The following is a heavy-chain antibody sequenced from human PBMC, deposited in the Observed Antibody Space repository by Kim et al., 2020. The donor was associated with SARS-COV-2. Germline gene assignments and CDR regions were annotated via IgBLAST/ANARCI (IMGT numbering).Heavy chain of an antibody. Sequence: GGSLRLSCAASGFTFSDYYMSWIRQAPGKGLEWVSYISSSSSYTNYADSVKGRFTISRDNAKNSLYLQMNSLRAEDTAVYYCARECSSSCIDYWGQGTLVTVSS. V-gene: IGHV3-11*05. J-gene: IGHJ4*02. CDR2: ISSSSSYT. D-gene: IGHD6-13*01. CDR1: GFTFSDYY. CDR3: ARECSSSCIDY.